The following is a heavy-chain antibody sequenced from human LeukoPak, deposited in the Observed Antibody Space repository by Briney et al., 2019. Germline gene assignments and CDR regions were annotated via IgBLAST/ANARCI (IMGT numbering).Heavy chain of an antibody. CDR1: GGTFSSYA. CDR3: AGIWFGDSTTLFDP. CDR2: IIPIFGTA. D-gene: IGHD3-10*01. Sequence: EASVKVSCKASGGTFSSYAISWVRQSPGQGLEWMGGIIPIFGTANYAQKFQGRVTITADESTSTAYMELSSLRSEDTAVYYCAGIWFGDSTTLFDPWGQGTLVTVSS. V-gene: IGHV1-69*13. J-gene: IGHJ5*02.